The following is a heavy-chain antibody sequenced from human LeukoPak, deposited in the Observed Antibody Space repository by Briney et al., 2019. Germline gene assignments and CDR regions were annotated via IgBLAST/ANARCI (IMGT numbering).Heavy chain of an antibody. CDR3: ARVPYDILTGYYYAFDY. V-gene: IGHV4-28*03. CDR1: GYSISSFNW. J-gene: IGHJ4*02. D-gene: IGHD3-9*01. Sequence: SDTLSLTCAVSGYSISSFNWWGWIRQPPGKGLEWIGYIYYSGSTYYNPSLKSRVTMSVDTSKNQFSLKLSSVTAADTAVYYCARVPYDILTGYYYAFDYWGQGTLVTVSS. CDR2: IYYSGST.